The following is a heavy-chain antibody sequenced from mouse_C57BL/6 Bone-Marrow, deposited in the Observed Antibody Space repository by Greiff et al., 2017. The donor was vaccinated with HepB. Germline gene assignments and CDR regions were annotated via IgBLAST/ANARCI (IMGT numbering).Heavy chain of an antibody. Sequence: VQLQQSGPVLVKPGASVKMSCKASGYTFTDYYMNWVKQSHGKSLEWIGVINPYNGGTSYNQKFKGKATLTVDKSSSTAYMELNSLTSEDSAVYYGARGNYDYADWGQGTTLTVSS. CDR2: INPYNGGT. J-gene: IGHJ2*01. CDR1: GYTFTDYY. V-gene: IGHV1-19*01. CDR3: ARGNYDYAD. D-gene: IGHD2-4*01.